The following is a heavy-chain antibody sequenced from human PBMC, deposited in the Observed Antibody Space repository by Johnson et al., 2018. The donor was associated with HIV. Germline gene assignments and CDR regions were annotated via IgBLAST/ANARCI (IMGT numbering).Heavy chain of an antibody. V-gene: IGHV3-66*01. CDR3: ARGTGTDDAFDI. Sequence: VQLVESGGGLVQPGGSLRLSCAATAFTVSSNYMSWVRQAPGKGLEWVSAIYSDGSTYYAESVKGRFTISRDNSKNTVYLQMNSLTTEDTATYYCARGTGTDDAFDIWGQGTMVTVSS. D-gene: IGHD1-1*01. CDR2: IYSDGST. CDR1: AFTVSSNY. J-gene: IGHJ3*02.